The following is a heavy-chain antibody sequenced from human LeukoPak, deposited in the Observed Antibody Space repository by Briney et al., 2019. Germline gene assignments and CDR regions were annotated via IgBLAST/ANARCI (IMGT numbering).Heavy chain of an antibody. CDR2: IKSKTDGGTT. V-gene: IGHV3-15*01. D-gene: IGHD3-22*01. Sequence: PGGSLRLSCAASGFTFSNAWMSWVRQAPGKGLEWVGRIKSKTDGGTTDYAAPVKGRFTISRDNAKNSLYLQMNSLRAEDTAVYYCARWMKVVGSGSTHDAFDIWGQGTMVTVSS. CDR3: ARWMKVVGSGSTHDAFDI. J-gene: IGHJ3*02. CDR1: GFTFSNAW.